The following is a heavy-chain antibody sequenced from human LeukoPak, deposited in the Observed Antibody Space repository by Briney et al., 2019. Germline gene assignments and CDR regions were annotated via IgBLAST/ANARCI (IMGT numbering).Heavy chain of an antibody. CDR2: IDRDGSRI. Sequence: TGGSLRLSCAVSGFTFSSYWMHWVRQAPGKGLVWVSRIDRDGSRINYADSVKGRFIISRDNGKNTLFLQMNSLRAEDAAAYYCVRGNDYGGPHYWGQGTLVTVSS. V-gene: IGHV3-74*01. CDR3: VRGNDYGGPHY. J-gene: IGHJ4*02. D-gene: IGHD4-23*01. CDR1: GFTFSSYW.